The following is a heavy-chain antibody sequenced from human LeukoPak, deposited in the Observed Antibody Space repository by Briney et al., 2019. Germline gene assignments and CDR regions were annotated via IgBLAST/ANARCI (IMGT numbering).Heavy chain of an antibody. V-gene: IGHV3-74*01. D-gene: IGHD6-13*01. CDR3: ARAAYSSTWYSRYFDL. CDR1: GFTFSGYW. CDR2: INSDGTST. Sequence: GGSLRLSCAASGFTFSGYWMHWVRQAPGKGLVWVSRINSDGTSTNYADSVKGRFTISRENAKNSLYLQMNSLRAGDTAVYYCARAAYSSTWYSRYFDLWGRGTLVTVSS. J-gene: IGHJ2*01.